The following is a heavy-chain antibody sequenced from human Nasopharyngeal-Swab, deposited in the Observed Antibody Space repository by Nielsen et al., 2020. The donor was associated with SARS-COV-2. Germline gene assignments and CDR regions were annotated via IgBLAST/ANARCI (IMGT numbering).Heavy chain of an antibody. CDR3: ARGLGTLGDFWTPSDY. CDR1: GFTFSSYW. D-gene: IGHD3-3*01. J-gene: IGHJ4*02. CDR2: TKEDGTVT. V-gene: IGHV3-7*01. Sequence: GESLKISCAATGFTFSSYWMSWVRQAPGRGLEWLAHTKEDGTVTHYVDSVKGRFTISRDNAKNSLYLQMNSLRAEDTAVYYCARGLGTLGDFWTPSDYWGQGTLVTVSS.